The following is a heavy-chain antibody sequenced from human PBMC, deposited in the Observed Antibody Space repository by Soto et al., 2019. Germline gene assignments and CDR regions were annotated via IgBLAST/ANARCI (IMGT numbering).Heavy chain of an antibody. Sequence: QVQLVQSGAEVKKPGSSVKVSCKASGGTFSSYTISWVRQAPGQGLEWMGRIIPIRGIANYAQKFQGRVTITADKSKSIAYMELSSMRSEDTALYCWASGAVLEYGSGMRSYYYYDMDVWGTGTTVTGSS. D-gene: IGHD3-10*01. J-gene: IGHJ6*03. CDR3: ASGAVLEYGSGMRSYYYYDMDV. CDR2: IIPIRGIA. V-gene: IGHV1-69*02. CDR1: GGTFSSYT.